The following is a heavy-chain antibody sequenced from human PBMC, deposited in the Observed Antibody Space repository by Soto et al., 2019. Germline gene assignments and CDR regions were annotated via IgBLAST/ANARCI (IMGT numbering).Heavy chain of an antibody. V-gene: IGHV3-33*01. D-gene: IGHD1-1*01. J-gene: IGHJ4*02. Sequence: QVQLVESGGGVVQPGRSLRLSCAASGFTFSDYGMHWVRQAPGKGLEWVAVIWYDGSGKYYADSVKGRFTISRDNSKNTLYLQMNSLRVEDTALYYCARQSLGNIRLRGFDYWGQGALVTVSS. CDR2: IWYDGSGK. CDR1: GFTFSDYG. CDR3: ARQSLGNIRLRGFDY.